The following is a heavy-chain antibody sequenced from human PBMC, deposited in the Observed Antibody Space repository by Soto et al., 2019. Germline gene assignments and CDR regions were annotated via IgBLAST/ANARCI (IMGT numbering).Heavy chain of an antibody. V-gene: IGHV4-59*11. Sequence: SETLSLTCTVSGGSISNHYWSWIRLPPGKGLEWIGYVHSSGASKYNSSLKSRVTMSVDTSENQISLKVRSVTAADTAVYYCARETYGDYVGYFDPWGQRILVTVSS. CDR3: ARETYGDYVGYFDP. CDR2: VHSSGAS. CDR1: GGSISNHY. J-gene: IGHJ5*02. D-gene: IGHD4-17*01.